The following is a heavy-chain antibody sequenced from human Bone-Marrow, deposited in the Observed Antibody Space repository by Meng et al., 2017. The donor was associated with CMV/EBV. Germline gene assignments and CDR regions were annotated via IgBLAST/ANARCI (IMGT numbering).Heavy chain of an antibody. Sequence: SVKVSCKASGGTFSSYAISWVRQAPGQGLEWMGWISPIFGTANYAQKFQGRVTITTDESTSTAYMELSFVTAADTAVYYCARIMDWNYRAYFAYWGQGTLVTVAS. J-gene: IGHJ4*02. D-gene: IGHD1-7*01. CDR2: ISPIFGTA. CDR3: ARIMDWNYRAYFAY. CDR1: GGTFSSYA. V-gene: IGHV1-69*05.